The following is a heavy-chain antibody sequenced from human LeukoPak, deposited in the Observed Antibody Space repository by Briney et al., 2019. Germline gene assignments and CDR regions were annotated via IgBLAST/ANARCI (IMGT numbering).Heavy chain of an antibody. V-gene: IGHV3-53*01. CDR1: GFTVSSIY. CDR3: ARDSRGYSYGFDY. CDR2: FYSGGST. Sequence: GGSLTLFCAACGFTVSSIYVLWARRAPGEALEGVSVFYSGGSTYYADCVKGRFTITRDNSKNTLYLQMNSMRAEDTAVYYCARDSRGYSYGFDYWGQGTLVTVSS. D-gene: IGHD5-18*01. J-gene: IGHJ4*02.